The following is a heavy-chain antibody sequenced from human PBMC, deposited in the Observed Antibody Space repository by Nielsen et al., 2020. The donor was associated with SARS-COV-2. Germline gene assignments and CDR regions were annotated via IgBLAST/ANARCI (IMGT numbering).Heavy chain of an antibody. D-gene: IGHD5-24*01. CDR3: AKDPLQGFGMATVYYYYYGMDV. J-gene: IGHJ6*02. CDR2: ISYDGSNK. Sequence: VRQAPGKGLEWVAVISYDGSNKYYADSVKGRFTISRDNSKNTLYLQMNSLRAEDTAVYYCAKDPLQGFGMATVYYYYYGMDVWGQGTTVTVSS. V-gene: IGHV3-30*18.